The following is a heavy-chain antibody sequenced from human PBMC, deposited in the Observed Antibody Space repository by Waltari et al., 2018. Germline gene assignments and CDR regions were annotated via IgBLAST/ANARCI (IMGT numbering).Heavy chain of an antibody. D-gene: IGHD5-12*01. CDR1: GYSISSGYY. CDR3: ARSHPSGYGSFFDY. V-gene: IGHV4-38-2*01. CDR2: IYHSGST. Sequence: QVQLQESGPGLVKPSETLSLTCAVSGYSISSGYYWGWIRQPPGKGLEWIGSIYHSGSTYYNPSLKSRVTISVDTSKNQFSLKLSSVTAADTAVYYCARSHPSGYGSFFDYWGQGTLVTVSS. J-gene: IGHJ4*02.